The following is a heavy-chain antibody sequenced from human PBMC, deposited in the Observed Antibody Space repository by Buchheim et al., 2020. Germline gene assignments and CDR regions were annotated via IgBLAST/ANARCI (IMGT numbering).Heavy chain of an antibody. J-gene: IGHJ6*02. Sequence: EVQLVESGGGLVEPGGSLRLSCAASGFTFSNYEMHWVRQVIGKGLEWVSTIGVGGDTYYPGSVKGRFTISRENGKNSLYLQMNSLRAGDTAVYYCSRGAGELELRTMDVWGQGTT. CDR2: IGVGGDT. V-gene: IGHV3-13*04. CDR1: GFTFSNYE. D-gene: IGHD1-7*01. CDR3: SRGAGELELRTMDV.